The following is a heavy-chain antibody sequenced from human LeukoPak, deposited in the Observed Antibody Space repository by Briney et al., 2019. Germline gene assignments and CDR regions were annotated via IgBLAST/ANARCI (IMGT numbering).Heavy chain of an antibody. V-gene: IGHV3-30-3*01. CDR2: ISYDGSNK. CDR3: ARGSPPDY. Sequence: PGKSLRLSCAASGLTFSGYAMYWVRQAPGKGLEWVAVISYDGSNKYYADSVKGQFTISRDNSKNRLYLQMNSLRTEDTAVYYCARGSPPDYWGQGTLVTVSS. CDR1: GLTFSGYA. J-gene: IGHJ4*02.